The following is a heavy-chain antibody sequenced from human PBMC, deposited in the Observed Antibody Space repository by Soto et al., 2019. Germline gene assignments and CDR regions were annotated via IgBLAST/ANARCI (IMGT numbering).Heavy chain of an antibody. V-gene: IGHV1-69*13. Sequence: SVKVSCKASGYTFSHHGFSWVRQVPGQGLEWMGGIIPIFGTANYAQKFQGRVTITADESTSTAYMELSSLRSEDTAVYYCARVSTPIKDIVLVPAAMPYYYYGMDVWGQGTTVTVSS. D-gene: IGHD2-2*01. CDR1: GYTFSHHG. J-gene: IGHJ6*02. CDR2: IIPIFGTA. CDR3: ARVSTPIKDIVLVPAAMPYYYYGMDV.